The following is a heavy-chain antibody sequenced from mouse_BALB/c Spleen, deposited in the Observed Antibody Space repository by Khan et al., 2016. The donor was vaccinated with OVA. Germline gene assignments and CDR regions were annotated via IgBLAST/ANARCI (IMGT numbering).Heavy chain of an antibody. Sequence: QIQLVQSGPELKKPGETVKISCKASGYTFTNYGMNWVKQALGKGLKWMGWINTYTGELTYADDFKGRFAFYLETSASTAYLQLNNLKNEDTATDFGASGGYCYFDVWGAGTTVTVSS. V-gene: IGHV9-3-1*01. CDR3: ASGGYCYFDV. J-gene: IGHJ1*01. CDR2: INTYTGEL. CDR1: GYTFTNYG. D-gene: IGHD1-1*02.